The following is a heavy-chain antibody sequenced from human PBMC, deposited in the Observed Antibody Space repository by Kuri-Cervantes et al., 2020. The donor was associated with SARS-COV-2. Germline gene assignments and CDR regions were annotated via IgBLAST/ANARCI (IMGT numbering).Heavy chain of an antibody. CDR2: IYSGGST. J-gene: IGHJ4*02. CDR1: VHRQQQL. CDR3: AREFFNDSGWYS. D-gene: IGHD6-19*01. V-gene: IGHV3-53*01. Sequence: GGSPETLLCGLWVHRQQQLHELGPPGSREGLEWVSVIYSGGSTYYADSVKGRFTISRDNSKNTLYLQMNSLTAEDTAVYYCAREFFNDSGWYSWGQGTLVTVSS.